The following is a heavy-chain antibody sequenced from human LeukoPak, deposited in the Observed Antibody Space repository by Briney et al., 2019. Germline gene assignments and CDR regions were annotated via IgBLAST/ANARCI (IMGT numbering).Heavy chain of an antibody. D-gene: IGHD6-13*01. CDR1: GGSISSSY. V-gene: IGHV4-4*07. Sequence: SETLSLTCTVSGGSISSSYWSWIRQPAGKGLEWVGRIHTSGSTKYNPSLKSRVTISVDTSKNQFSLKLSSVTAADTAVYYCARRRGSWSPRYNWFDPWGQGTLVTVSS. CDR2: IHTSGST. CDR3: ARRRGSWSPRYNWFDP. J-gene: IGHJ5*02.